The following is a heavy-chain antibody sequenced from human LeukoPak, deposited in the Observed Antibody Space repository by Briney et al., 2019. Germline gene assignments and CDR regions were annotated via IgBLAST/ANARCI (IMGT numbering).Heavy chain of an antibody. D-gene: IGHD3-10*01. V-gene: IGHV4-4*07. J-gene: IGHJ6*02. CDR3: ARGVVRGVIPPYYYYGMDV. CDR1: GGSISSYY. Sequence: SETLSLTCTVSGGSISSYYWSWIRQPAGKGLEWIGRIYTSGSTNYDPSLKGRVTMSVDTSKNQFSLKLSSVTAADTAVYYCARGVVRGVIPPYYYYGMDVWGQGTTVTVSS. CDR2: IYTSGST.